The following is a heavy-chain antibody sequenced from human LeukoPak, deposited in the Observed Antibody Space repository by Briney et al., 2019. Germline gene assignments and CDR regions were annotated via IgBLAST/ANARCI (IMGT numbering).Heavy chain of an antibody. CDR3: ARDGVMRSIDY. CDR1: GFTFSDTW. J-gene: IGHJ4*02. Sequence: GSLRLSCAASGFTFSDTWMHWVRQAPGKGLVWVSRINSDGSSTSYADSVKGRFTISRDNAKNTLYLQMNSLRAEDTAVYYCARDGVMRSIDYWGRGTLVTVSS. D-gene: IGHD3-16*01. V-gene: IGHV3-74*01. CDR2: INSDGSST.